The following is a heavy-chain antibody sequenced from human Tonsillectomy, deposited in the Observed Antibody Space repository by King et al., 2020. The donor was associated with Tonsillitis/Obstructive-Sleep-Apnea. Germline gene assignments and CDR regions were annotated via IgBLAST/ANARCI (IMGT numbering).Heavy chain of an antibody. V-gene: IGHV4-61*03. J-gene: IGHJ4*02. CDR2: ISYSGST. Sequence: QLQESGPGLVKPSETLSLTCIVSGGSFSSGHYFWNWVRQPPGRGLEWIGCISYSGSTSYSPSLESRVTISVDTSKNHFALNVTSVTAADAAVYYCVRSHGAYWGQGILGTVSS. CDR3: VRSHGAY. D-gene: IGHD3-16*01. CDR1: GGSFSSGHYF.